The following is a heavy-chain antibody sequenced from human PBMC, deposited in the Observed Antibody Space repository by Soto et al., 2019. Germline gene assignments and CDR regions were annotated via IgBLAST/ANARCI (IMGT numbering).Heavy chain of an antibody. CDR3: ASTSDPYCSSTSCYPYYYYGMDV. Sequence: QLQLQESGPGLVKPSETLSLTCTVSGGSISSSSYYWGWIRQPPGKGLEWIGSIYYSGSTYYNPSLKSRVTISVHTSKNQFSLKLSSVTAADTAVYYCASTSDPYCSSTSCYPYYYYGMDVWGQGTTVTVSS. J-gene: IGHJ6*02. CDR2: IYYSGST. D-gene: IGHD2-2*01. V-gene: IGHV4-39*01. CDR1: GGSISSSSYY.